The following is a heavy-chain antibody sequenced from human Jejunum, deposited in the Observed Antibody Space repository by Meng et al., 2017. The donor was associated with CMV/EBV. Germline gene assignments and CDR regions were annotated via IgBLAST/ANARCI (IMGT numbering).Heavy chain of an antibody. CDR1: GFTLSPYV. J-gene: IGHJ5*02. CDR3: ARDPRFSGGWFDT. D-gene: IGHD3-3*01. Sequence: AAPGFTLSPYVMHWVRQAPGKGLEWVAVISHDGSNYYYADSVKGRFTISRDNSKNTLHLQMNSLRPEDTAVYYCARDPRFSGGWFDTWGQGTLVTVSS. CDR2: ISHDGSNY. V-gene: IGHV3-30-3*01.